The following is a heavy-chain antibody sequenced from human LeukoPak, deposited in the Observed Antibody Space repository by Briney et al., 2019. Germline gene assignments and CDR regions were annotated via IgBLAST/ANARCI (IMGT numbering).Heavy chain of an antibody. D-gene: IGHD6-6*01. CDR1: GGSISSGGYS. V-gene: IGHV4-30-2*01. CDR2: IYHSGST. Sequence: SETLSLTCAVSGGSISSGGYSWSWIRQPPGKGLEWIGYIYHSGSTYYNPSLKSRVTISVDTSKNQFSLKLSSVTAADTAVYYCARALSGYSSSSYYGMDVWGQGTTVTVSS. CDR3: ARALSGYSSSSYYGMDV. J-gene: IGHJ6*02.